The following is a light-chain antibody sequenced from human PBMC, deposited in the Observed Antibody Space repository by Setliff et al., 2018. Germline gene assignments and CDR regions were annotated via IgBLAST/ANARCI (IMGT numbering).Light chain of an antibody. CDR3: SSYTNSATYV. Sequence: QSVLTQPASVSGSPGQSITISCVGTSADVGSSKYVSWYQQHPDKAPKLILYEVNNRPSGISNRFFGSKSGNTASLTISGLQAGDEADYYCSSYTNSATYVFGTGTKVTVL. CDR2: EVN. V-gene: IGLV2-14*01. CDR1: SADVGSSKY. J-gene: IGLJ1*01.